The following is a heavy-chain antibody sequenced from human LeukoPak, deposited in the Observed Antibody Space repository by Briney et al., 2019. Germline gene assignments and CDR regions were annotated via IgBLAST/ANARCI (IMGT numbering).Heavy chain of an antibody. J-gene: IGHJ4*02. CDR2: ISSDGGST. Sequence: PGGSLRLSCAASGFTFDDYAMHWVRQAPGKGLEWVSIISSDGGSTYYADSVKGRFTISRDNSKNSLYLQMNSLRAEDTALYYCAKDTTGGDYYDSSGYLHYWGQGTLVTVSS. V-gene: IGHV3-43D*03. D-gene: IGHD3-22*01. CDR1: GFTFDDYA. CDR3: AKDTTGGDYYDSSGYLHY.